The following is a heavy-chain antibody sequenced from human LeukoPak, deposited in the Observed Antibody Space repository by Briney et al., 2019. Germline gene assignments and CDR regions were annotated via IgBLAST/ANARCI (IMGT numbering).Heavy chain of an antibody. CDR1: GGSISSSSYY. J-gene: IGHJ3*02. CDR3: ARHSLYYYDSSGYYPHDAFDI. Sequence: KPSETLSLTCTVSGGSISSSSYYWGWIRQPPGKGLEWLGSIYYSGSTYYNPSLKSRVTISVDTSKNQFSLKLSSVTAADTAVYYCARHSLYYYDSSGYYPHDAFDIWGQGTMVTVSS. V-gene: IGHV4-39*01. CDR2: IYYSGST. D-gene: IGHD3-22*01.